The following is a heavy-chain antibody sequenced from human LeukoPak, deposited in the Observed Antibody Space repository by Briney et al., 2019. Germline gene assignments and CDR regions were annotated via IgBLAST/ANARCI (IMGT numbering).Heavy chain of an antibody. Sequence: ASVKVSCKASGGTFSSYAISWVRQAPGQGLEWMGGIIPIFGTANYAQKFQGRVTITADESTSTAYMELSSLRSEDTAVYYCASSTRGVHEYSYGGYFDYWGQGTLVTVSS. CDR1: GGTFSSYA. D-gene: IGHD5-18*01. CDR3: ASSTRGVHEYSYGGYFDY. V-gene: IGHV1-69*13. CDR2: IIPIFGTA. J-gene: IGHJ4*02.